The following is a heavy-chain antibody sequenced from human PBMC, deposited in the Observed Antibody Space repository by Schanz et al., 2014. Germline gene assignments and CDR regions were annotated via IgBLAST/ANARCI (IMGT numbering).Heavy chain of an antibody. D-gene: IGHD5-12*01. CDR3: AKDGVEAVATV. V-gene: IGHV3-66*01. CDR2: TYLGGNT. J-gene: IGHJ4*02. Sequence: EVQLVESGGGLVQPGGSLRLSCAASGFTFSSYWMSWVRQAPGKGLEPVSVTYLGGNTYYADSVKGRFTISRDNSKNTLFLQMNSLRAEDTAVYYCAKDGVEAVATVWGQGTLVTVSS. CDR1: GFTFSSYW.